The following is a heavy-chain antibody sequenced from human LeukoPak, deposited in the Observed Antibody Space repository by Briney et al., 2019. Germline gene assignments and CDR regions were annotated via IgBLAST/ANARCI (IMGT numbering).Heavy chain of an antibody. CDR1: GFTFSSYA. J-gene: IGHJ6*02. CDR2: ISGSGGST. Sequence: PGGSLRLSCAASGFTFSSYAMSWVRQAPGKGLEWVSAISGSGGSTYYADSVKGRFTISRDNSKNTLYLQMNSLRAEDTAVYYCARDVAVADTIYYYSSGMDVCGQPSTVTVYS. D-gene: IGHD6-19*01. V-gene: IGHV3-23*01. CDR3: ARDVAVADTIYYYSSGMDV.